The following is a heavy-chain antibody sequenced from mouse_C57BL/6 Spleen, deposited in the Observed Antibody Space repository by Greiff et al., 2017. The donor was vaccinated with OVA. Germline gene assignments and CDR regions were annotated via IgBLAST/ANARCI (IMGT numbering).Heavy chain of an antibody. Sequence: EVQLVESGGDLVKPGGSLTLSCAASGFTFSSYGMSWVRQTPDQRLEWVATISRGGSYTYYPDSVKGRFTISRDNAKNTLYLQRSSLKSEDTAMYYCARRDDYDRNFDYWGQGTTLTVSS. D-gene: IGHD2-4*01. CDR3: ARRDDYDRNFDY. V-gene: IGHV5-6*01. CDR1: GFTFSSYG. J-gene: IGHJ2*01. CDR2: ISRGGSYT.